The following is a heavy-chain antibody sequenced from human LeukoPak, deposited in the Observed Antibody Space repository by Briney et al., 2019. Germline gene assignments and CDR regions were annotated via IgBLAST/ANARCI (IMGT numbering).Heavy chain of an antibody. D-gene: IGHD3-10*01. CDR1: GYTFSGTGWY. CDR3: ARDGPAQMVDLDY. Sequence: ASVKVSCKASGYTFSGTGWYLYWLRQAPGQGLECMGWIHPNNGDTAYAQKFEGRVAMTRDTSISTAYMELRRLRPDDTAVYFCARDGPAQMVDLDYWGQGALVTVSS. J-gene: IGHJ4*02. V-gene: IGHV1-2*02. CDR2: IHPNNGDT.